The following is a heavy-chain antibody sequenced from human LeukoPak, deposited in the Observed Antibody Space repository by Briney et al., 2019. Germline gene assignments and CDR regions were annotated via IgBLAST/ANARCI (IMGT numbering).Heavy chain of an antibody. J-gene: IGHJ6*03. V-gene: IGHV1-18*01. Sequence: ASVKVSCKASGYTFTSYAISRVRQAPGQGPEWMGWISGHSTNRKIAQKFQGRVTMTTDTSTSTATMELRSLRSDDTAVYYCARSYDIFHFYMDVWGEGTTVTVSS. D-gene: IGHD3-9*01. CDR3: ARSYDIFHFYMDV. CDR2: ISGHSTNR. CDR1: GYTFTSYA.